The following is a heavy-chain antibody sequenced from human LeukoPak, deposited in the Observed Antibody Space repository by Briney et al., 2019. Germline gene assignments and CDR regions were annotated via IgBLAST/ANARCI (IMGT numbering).Heavy chain of an antibody. CDR2: INVKSGAT. V-gene: IGHV1-2*06. CDR1: GYTFIDYY. CDR3: ARVGRESSTGWLDY. J-gene: IGHJ4*02. D-gene: IGHD6-19*01. Sequence: ASVTVSCTASGYTFIDYYFNWVRQAPGQGPEWMGRINVKSGATDYAQKFQGRVTVTKDTSISTAYMELSSLRSDDTAVYYCARVGRESSTGWLDYWGQGTLVTVSS.